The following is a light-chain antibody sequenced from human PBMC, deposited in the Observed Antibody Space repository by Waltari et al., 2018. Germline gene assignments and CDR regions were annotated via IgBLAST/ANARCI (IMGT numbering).Light chain of an antibody. CDR1: QFVSNS. V-gene: IGKV3-15*01. J-gene: IGKJ2*01. Sequence: EMVITQSPATLSVSPGERATPPRRTSQFVSNSLAWYQQKPRQAPRLLMYGASTRATGTPARFSGSGFGTEFTLTISSLESEDFAVYYCQQYNVWPPEYAFGQGTKLEIK. CDR2: GAS. CDR3: QQYNVWPPEYA.